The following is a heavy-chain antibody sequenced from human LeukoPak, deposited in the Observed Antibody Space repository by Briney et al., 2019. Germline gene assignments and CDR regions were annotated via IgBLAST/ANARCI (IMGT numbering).Heavy chain of an antibody. CDR3: ARDETAMLLRD. Sequence: GGSLRLSCATSGFTFDDYGMSWVRQAPGKGLEWVAVISYDGSNKYYADSVKGRFTISRDNAKNSLYLQMNSLRAEDTAVYYCARDETAMLLRDWGQGTLVTVSS. CDR1: GFTFDDYG. D-gene: IGHD5-18*01. V-gene: IGHV3-30*03. CDR2: ISYDGSNK. J-gene: IGHJ4*02.